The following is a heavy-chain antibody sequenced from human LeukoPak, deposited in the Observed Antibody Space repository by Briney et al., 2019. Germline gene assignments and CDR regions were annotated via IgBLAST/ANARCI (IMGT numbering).Heavy chain of an antibody. CDR3: AKDGNYDILTGYYIN. CDR1: GFTFDDYA. D-gene: IGHD3-9*01. Sequence: GGSLRLSCAASGFTFDDYAIHWVRQAPGKGLEWVSGISWNSGSIGYADSVKGRFTISRDNAKNSLYLQMNSLRAEDTALYYCAKDGNYDILTGYYINWGQGTLVTVSS. J-gene: IGHJ4*02. V-gene: IGHV3-9*01. CDR2: ISWNSGSI.